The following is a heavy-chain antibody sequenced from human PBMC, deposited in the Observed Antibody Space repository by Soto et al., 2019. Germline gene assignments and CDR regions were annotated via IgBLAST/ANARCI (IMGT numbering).Heavy chain of an antibody. V-gene: IGHV3-23*01. CDR2: ISGSGGGT. CDR1: GFTFSIYG. CDR3: ARDAVAREGGTQYYFDY. D-gene: IGHD6-19*01. J-gene: IGHJ4*02. Sequence: EVQLLESGGGLVQPGGSLRLSCTASGFTFSIYGMDWVRQAPGKGLEWISAISGSGGGTYHADSVKGRFTISRDNSKNTLYLQMSSLRAEDTALYYCARDAVAREGGTQYYFDYWGKGTLVTVSS.